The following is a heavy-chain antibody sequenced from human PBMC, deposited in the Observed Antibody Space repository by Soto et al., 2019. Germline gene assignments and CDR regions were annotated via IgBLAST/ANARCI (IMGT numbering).Heavy chain of an antibody. D-gene: IGHD3-16*01. CDR1: VFTFVDNA. CDR2: INWKSDI. Sequence: AGWSLRLSCAFSVFTFVDNAMHWVRQAPEKGLEWVSGINWKSDIGYADSVKGRFTISRDNAENSLYLQMNSLRAEDTALYYCAISQDRGGRTTFIYWGQGTQVTVSS. J-gene: IGHJ4*02. CDR3: AISQDRGGRTTFIY. V-gene: IGHV3-9*01.